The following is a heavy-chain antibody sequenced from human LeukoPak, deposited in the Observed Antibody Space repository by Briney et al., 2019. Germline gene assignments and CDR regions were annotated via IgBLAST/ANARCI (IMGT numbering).Heavy chain of an antibody. V-gene: IGHV3-23*01. CDR1: GFTFSSYA. CDR2: ISGSGGST. CDR3: AKVERPWIQLWFPFDY. D-gene: IGHD5-18*01. Sequence: GGSLRLSCAASGFTFSSYAMSWVRQAPGKGLEWVSAISGSGGSTYYADSVKGRFTISRDSSKNTLYLQMNSLRAEDTAVYYCAKVERPWIQLWFPFDYWGQGTLVTVSS. J-gene: IGHJ4*02.